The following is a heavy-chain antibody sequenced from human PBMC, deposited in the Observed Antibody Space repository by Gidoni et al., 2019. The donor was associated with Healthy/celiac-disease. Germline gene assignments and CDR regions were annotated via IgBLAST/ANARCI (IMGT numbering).Heavy chain of an antibody. D-gene: IGHD3-22*01. CDR1: GFTFRSSS. Sequence: EVQLVESGGGLVKHGGSLRLSGAASGFTFRSSSMIWVRRAPWKGLEWVSSISSSISYIYYADSVKGRCTISRDNAKNSLYLQMNSLRAEDTAVYYCARDSDYYDSSGYYFGWFDPWGQGTLVTVSS. V-gene: IGHV3-21*01. J-gene: IGHJ5*02. CDR3: ARDSDYYDSSGYYFGWFDP. CDR2: ISSSISYI.